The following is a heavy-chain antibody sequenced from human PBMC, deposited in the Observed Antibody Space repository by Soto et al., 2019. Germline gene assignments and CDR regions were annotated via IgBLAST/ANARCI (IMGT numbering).Heavy chain of an antibody. CDR3: ARDSVGWLGFDS. D-gene: IGHD6-19*01. CDR2: IYWDDDK. V-gene: IGHV2-5*02. J-gene: IGHJ4*02. Sequence: QITLKESGPTLVKPTQTLTLTCTFSGFSLSTSGVGVGWIRQPPGKALEWLALIYWDDDKRYSPSLKSRLSITKDTSKNQVVLTMTNMDPVDTATYYCARDSVGWLGFDSWGQGTLVTVSS. CDR1: GFSLSTSGVG.